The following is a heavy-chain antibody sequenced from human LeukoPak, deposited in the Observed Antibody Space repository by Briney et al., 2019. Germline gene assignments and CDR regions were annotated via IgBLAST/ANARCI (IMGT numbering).Heavy chain of an antibody. V-gene: IGHV1-69*01. J-gene: IGHJ4*02. D-gene: IGHD5-24*01. CDR2: IIPIFGTA. CDR1: GGTFSSYA. CDR3: ASRDGYNYPFDY. Sequence: SVKVSCKASGGTFSSYAISWVRQAPGQGLEWMGGIIPIFGTANYAQKFQGRVTITADESTSTAYMELSSLRSEDTAVYYCASRDGYNYPFDYWGQGTLVTVSS.